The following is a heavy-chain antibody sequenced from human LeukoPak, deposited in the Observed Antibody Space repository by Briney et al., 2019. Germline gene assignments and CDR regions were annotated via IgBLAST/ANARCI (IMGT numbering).Heavy chain of an antibody. CDR3: AKVALNHYVWGSDRSPLGY. V-gene: IGHV3-23*01. D-gene: IGHD3-16*02. CDR2: ISYSGGST. Sequence: GSLRLSCAASGFTFSNYAMNWVRQAPGKGLEWVSGISYSGGSTYCADSVKGRFTISRDNSKNTLFLQVDSLRAEDTAIYYCAKVALNHYVWGSDRSPLGYWGQGTLVTVSS. CDR1: GFTFSNYA. J-gene: IGHJ4*02.